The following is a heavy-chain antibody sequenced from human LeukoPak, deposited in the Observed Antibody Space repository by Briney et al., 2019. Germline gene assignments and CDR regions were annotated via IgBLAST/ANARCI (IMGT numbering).Heavy chain of an antibody. D-gene: IGHD3-9*01. CDR2: IYYSGST. Sequence: SETLSLTYTVSGGSISSGGYYWSWIRQHPGKGLEWIGCIYYSGSTYYNPSLKSRVTISVDTSKNQFSLKLSSVTAADTAVYYCARDDFEYSVHYGMDVWGQGTAVSVSS. CDR1: GGSISSGGYY. J-gene: IGHJ6*02. CDR3: ARDDFEYSVHYGMDV. V-gene: IGHV4-31*03.